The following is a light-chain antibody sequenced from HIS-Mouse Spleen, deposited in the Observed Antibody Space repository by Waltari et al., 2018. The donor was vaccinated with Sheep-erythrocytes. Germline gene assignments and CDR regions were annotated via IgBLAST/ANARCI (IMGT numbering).Light chain of an antibody. CDR3: MQALQTPIFT. Sequence: DIVMTQSPLSLPVTPGEPASISCRSSQSLLHSNGYNYLDWYLQKPGQSLQLLIYLGSNRASRVPDRFSGSGSGTDFTLKISRVEAEDVGVYYCMQALQTPIFTFGPGTKVDIK. J-gene: IGKJ3*01. V-gene: IGKV2-28*01. CDR1: QSLLHSNGYNY. CDR2: LGS.